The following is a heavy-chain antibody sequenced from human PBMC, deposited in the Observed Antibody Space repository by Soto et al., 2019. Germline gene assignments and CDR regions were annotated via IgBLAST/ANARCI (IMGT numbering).Heavy chain of an antibody. D-gene: IGHD5-12*01. Sequence: QVQLVQSGAEVKKPGASVKVSCKASGYTFTGYYMHWVRQAPGQGLEWMGWINPNSGGTNYAQKFQGRVTMTRDTSISTAYMELSRLRSDDTAVYYCARTSGGDGYQRTDFFDYWGQGTLVTVSS. CDR3: ARTSGGDGYQRTDFFDY. J-gene: IGHJ4*02. CDR2: INPNSGGT. CDR1: GYTFTGYY. V-gene: IGHV1-2*02.